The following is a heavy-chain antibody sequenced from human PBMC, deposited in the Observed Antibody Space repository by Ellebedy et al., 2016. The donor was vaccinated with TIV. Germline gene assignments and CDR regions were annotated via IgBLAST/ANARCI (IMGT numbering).Heavy chain of an antibody. CDR1: GYNFASYW. CDR3: ARFSGSYGGFDY. J-gene: IGHJ4*02. V-gene: IGHV5-10-1*01. CDR2: IDPSDSYT. Sequence: PGGSLRLSCQGSGYNFASYWISWVRQVPGRGLESMGRIDPSDSYTNYSPSFQGHVTISADKSTSTAYLQWNCLKASDTAFYYCARFSGSYGGFDYWGQGTQVTVSS. D-gene: IGHD1-26*01.